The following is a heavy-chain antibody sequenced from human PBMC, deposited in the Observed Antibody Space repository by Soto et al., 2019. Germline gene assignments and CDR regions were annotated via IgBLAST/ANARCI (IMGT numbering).Heavy chain of an antibody. D-gene: IGHD6-13*01. V-gene: IGHV5-51*01. CDR2: IYPGDSDT. CDR3: ARGFTPLIAAAAGSYYYYYYGMDV. Sequence: GESLKISCKGSGYSFTSYWIGWVRQMPGKGLEWMGIIYPGDSDTRYSPSFQGQVTISADKSISTAYLQWSSLKASDTAMYYCARGFTPLIAAAAGSYYYYYYGMDVWGQGTTVTVSS. J-gene: IGHJ6*02. CDR1: GYSFTSYW.